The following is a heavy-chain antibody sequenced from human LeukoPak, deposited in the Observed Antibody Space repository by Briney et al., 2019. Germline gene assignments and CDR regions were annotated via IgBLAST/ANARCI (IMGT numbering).Heavy chain of an antibody. CDR2: IYYSGST. Sequence: LETLSLTCTVSGGSISSSSYYWGWLRQPPGKGLEWIGSIYYSGSTYYNPSLKSRVTISVDTSKNQFSLKLSSVTAADTAVYYCARRISSSWYYFDYWGQGTLVTVSS. V-gene: IGHV4-39*01. D-gene: IGHD6-13*01. CDR3: ARRISSSWYYFDY. J-gene: IGHJ4*02. CDR1: GGSISSSSYY.